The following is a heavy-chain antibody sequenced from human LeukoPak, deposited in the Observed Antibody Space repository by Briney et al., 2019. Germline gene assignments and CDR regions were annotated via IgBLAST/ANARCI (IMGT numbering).Heavy chain of an antibody. Sequence: SETLSLTCAVYGGSFSGYYWSWIRQPPGKGLEWIGEINHSGSTNYNPSLKSRVTISVDTSKNQFSLKLSSVTAADTAVYYCARRNHYDSKETDYWGQGTLVTVSS. CDR2: INHSGST. CDR1: GGSFSGYY. V-gene: IGHV4-34*01. D-gene: IGHD3-22*01. CDR3: ARRNHYDSKETDY. J-gene: IGHJ4*02.